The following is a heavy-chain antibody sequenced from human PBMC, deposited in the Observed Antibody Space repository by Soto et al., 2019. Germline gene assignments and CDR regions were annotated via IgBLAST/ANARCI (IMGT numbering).Heavy chain of an antibody. J-gene: IGHJ3*02. CDR3: ARGYFDSRGYSELGSFDI. Sequence: GESLKISCKGSGYSFTSYWIGWVRQMPGKGLEWMGIIYPGDSDTRYSPSFQGQVTISADKSISTAYLQWSSLKASDTAMYYCARGYFDSRGYSELGSFDIWGPGTMVT. D-gene: IGHD3-22*01. CDR1: GYSFTSYW. CDR2: IYPGDSDT. V-gene: IGHV5-51*01.